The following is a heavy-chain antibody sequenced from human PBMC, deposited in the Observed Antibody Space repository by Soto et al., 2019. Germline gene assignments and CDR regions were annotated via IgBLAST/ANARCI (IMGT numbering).Heavy chain of an antibody. D-gene: IGHD5-12*01. V-gene: IGHV4-4*07. CDR1: GGSINTFY. J-gene: IGHJ4*02. CDR2: IFSSGST. CDR3: AREGSYSAYNFAHGIQLWSFDF. Sequence: SETLSLTCTVSGGSINTFYWSWFRQPAGKGLEWIGRIFSSGSTSFNPSLESRVAMSVDTSKNHFSLNLSSVTAADMAVYYCAREGSYSAYNFAHGIQLWSFDFWGQGALVTAPQ.